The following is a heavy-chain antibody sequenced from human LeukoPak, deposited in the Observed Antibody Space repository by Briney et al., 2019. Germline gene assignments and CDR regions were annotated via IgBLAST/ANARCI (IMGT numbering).Heavy chain of an antibody. CDR3: VRTPPPSGGAYYFDY. CDR1: GYSFTSYW. CDR2: IYPGDSDT. J-gene: IGHJ4*02. V-gene: IGHV5-51*01. Sequence: GESLKISCKGSGYSFTSYWIGWVRQMPGKGLEWMGIIYPGDSDTRYSPSFQGQVTISADKSISTAYLQWSSLKASDTAMYYCVRTPPPSGGAYYFDYWGQGTLVTVSS. D-gene: IGHD3-3*01.